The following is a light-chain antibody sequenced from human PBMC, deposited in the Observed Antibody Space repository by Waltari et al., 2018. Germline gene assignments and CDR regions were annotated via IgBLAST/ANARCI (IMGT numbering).Light chain of an antibody. CDR2: DVS. V-gene: IGLV2-11*01. Sequence: QSALTQPRSVSGSPGQSVTISCTGTSSDVGGYNYVSWYQQHPGKAPKLMIYDVSKRPSGVPDRVSGSKPGNAASLTISGRQAEDEADYYCCSHAGSYVVFGGGTKLTVL. CDR1: SSDVGGYNY. J-gene: IGLJ2*01. CDR3: CSHAGSYVV.